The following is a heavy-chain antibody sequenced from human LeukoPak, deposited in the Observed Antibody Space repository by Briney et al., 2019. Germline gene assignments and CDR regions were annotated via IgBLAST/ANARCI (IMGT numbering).Heavy chain of an antibody. CDR2: LPPDGSYQ. V-gene: IGHV3-30*04. Sequence: GGSLRLSCAASEFTFMDYTMQWVRQAPGKGLEWVALLPPDGSYQYYADSLKGRFTISRDNFKNALYLQMNSLRLEDTAVYYCARGLHDRSWYGAHWGQGTLVTVSS. CDR1: EFTFMDYT. CDR3: ARGLHDRSWYGAH. D-gene: IGHD6-13*01. J-gene: IGHJ4*02.